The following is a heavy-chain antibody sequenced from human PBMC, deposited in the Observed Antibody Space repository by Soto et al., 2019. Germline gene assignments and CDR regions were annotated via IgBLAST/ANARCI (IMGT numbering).Heavy chain of an antibody. Sequence: QITLKESGPTLVKPTQTLTLTCTFSGFSLSTSGVGVGWIRQPPGKALECLGLIYWDDDKRYSPSLKSRLTITKDTSQTQVVLTMTNMDPVDTATYYCAHRLCDSSCYWDVGYFDYWGQGTLVTVSS. D-gene: IGHD2-15*01. CDR3: AHRLCDSSCYWDVGYFDY. V-gene: IGHV2-5*02. CDR2: IYWDDDK. CDR1: GFSLSTSGVG. J-gene: IGHJ4*02.